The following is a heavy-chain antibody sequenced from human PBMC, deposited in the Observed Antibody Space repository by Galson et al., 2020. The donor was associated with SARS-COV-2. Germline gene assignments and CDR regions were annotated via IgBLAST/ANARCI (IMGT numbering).Heavy chain of an antibody. Sequence: GGSLRLSCTTSALTFGDFAVRWFRQAPGKGLEWLGFIRSKTIGGSPEYAASVKGRFTMSRDDSKSVAYLQMNRLRIDDTGMYYCARGSPPYCDYWGQGALVTVSS. CDR3: ARGSPPYCDY. J-gene: IGHJ4*02. V-gene: IGHV3-49*03. D-gene: IGHD6-6*01. CDR2: IRSKTIGGSP. CDR1: ALTFGDFA.